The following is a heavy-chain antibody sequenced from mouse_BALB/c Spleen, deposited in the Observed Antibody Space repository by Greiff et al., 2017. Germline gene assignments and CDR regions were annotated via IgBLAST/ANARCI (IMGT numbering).Heavy chain of an antibody. D-gene: IGHD2-14*01. Sequence: QVQLQQPGAELVKPGASVKLSCKASGYTFTSYWMHWVKQRPGQGLEWIGEINPSNGRTNYNEKFKSKATLTVDKSSSTAYMQLSSLTSEDSAVYYCARYYRDYYAMDYWGQGTSVTVSS. CDR1: GYTFTSYW. V-gene: IGHV1S81*02. CDR3: ARYYRDYYAMDY. CDR2: INPSNGRT. J-gene: IGHJ4*01.